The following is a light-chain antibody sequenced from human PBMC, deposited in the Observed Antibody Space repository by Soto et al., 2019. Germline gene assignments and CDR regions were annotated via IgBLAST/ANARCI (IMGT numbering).Light chain of an antibody. V-gene: IGKV3-20*01. CDR1: QTVSNNY. CDR2: GSS. J-gene: IGKJ2*01. CDR3: QQYGSSPPYT. Sequence: EVVLTQSPGTLSLSPGERATLSCRASQTVSNNYLAWYQHKPGQSPKLLIFGSSDRATGIPDRFSGSGSGTDFTLTFSRLEPEDFAVYYCQQYGSSPPYTFGQGTKLEIK.